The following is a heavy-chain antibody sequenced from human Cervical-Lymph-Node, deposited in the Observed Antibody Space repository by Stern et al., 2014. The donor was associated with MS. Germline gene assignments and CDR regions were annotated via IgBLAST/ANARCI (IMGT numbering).Heavy chain of an antibody. Sequence: MQLVQSGAEVKKPGESLTISCKGFGYSFNIYWIAWVRQRPGKGLEWMGIIYPDDSDAGYSPSFQGKVTFSVDKSIPTAYLQWSSLKPSDTATYFCARRGMDVWGQGTSVTVSS. J-gene: IGHJ6*02. CDR1: GYSFNIYW. V-gene: IGHV5-51*01. CDR2: IYPDDSDA. CDR3: ARRGMDV.